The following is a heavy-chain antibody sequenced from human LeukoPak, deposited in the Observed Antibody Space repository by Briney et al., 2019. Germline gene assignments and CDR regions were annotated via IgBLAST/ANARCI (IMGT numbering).Heavy chain of an antibody. CDR2: IIPIFGTA. J-gene: IGHJ4*02. V-gene: IGHV1-69*13. CDR3: ARASRPMIVVASYFDY. Sequence: ASVKVSCKASGGTFSSYAISWVRQAPGQGLEWMGGIIPIFGTANYAQKFQGRVTITADESTSTAYMELSSLRSEDTAVYYCARASRPMIVVASYFDYWGQGTLVTVSS. D-gene: IGHD3-22*01. CDR1: GGTFSSYA.